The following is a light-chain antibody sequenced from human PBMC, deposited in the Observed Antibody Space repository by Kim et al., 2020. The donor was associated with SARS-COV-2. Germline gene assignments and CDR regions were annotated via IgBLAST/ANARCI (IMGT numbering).Light chain of an antibody. CDR1: SSNIGSNT. Sequence: ELTQPPSASGTPGQRVTISCSGSSSNIGSNTVNWYQQLPGTAPKLLIYSNNQRPSGVPDRFSGSKSGTSASLTIGGLQSEDEADYYCAALDDSLNGWVFGGGTQLTVL. J-gene: IGLJ3*02. CDR3: AALDDSLNGWV. CDR2: SNN. V-gene: IGLV1-44*01.